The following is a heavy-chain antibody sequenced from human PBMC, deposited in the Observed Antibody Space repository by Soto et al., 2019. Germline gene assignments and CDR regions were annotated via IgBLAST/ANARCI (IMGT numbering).Heavy chain of an antibody. CDR1: GFTLSSFG. CDR2: VSYNGFNE. V-gene: IGHV3-30*18. CDR3: AKAGEDGDYDGYFDY. Sequence: QVQLVESGGGVVQPGWSLRLSCAASGFTLSSFGMHWVRQAPGKGLEWVAVVSYNGFNENYADSVKGRFIISRDTSKNTLYLQMNSLRAEDTAVYYCAKAGEDGDYDGYFDYWGQGTLVTVSS. D-gene: IGHD4-17*01. J-gene: IGHJ4*02.